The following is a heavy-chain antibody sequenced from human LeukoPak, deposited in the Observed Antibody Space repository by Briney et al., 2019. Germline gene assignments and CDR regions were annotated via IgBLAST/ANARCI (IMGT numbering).Heavy chain of an antibody. CDR3: ASRISKAGFD. J-gene: IGHJ4*02. V-gene: IGHV4-39*07. Sequence: SETLSLTCTVSGGSISSSSYYWGWIRQPPGKGLEWIGSIYYSGSTYYNPSLKSRVTMSIDTSKNQFSLNLSFVTAADTAVYYCASRISKAGFDWGQGTQVTVSS. CDR1: GGSISSSSYY. CDR2: IYYSGST. D-gene: IGHD6-13*01.